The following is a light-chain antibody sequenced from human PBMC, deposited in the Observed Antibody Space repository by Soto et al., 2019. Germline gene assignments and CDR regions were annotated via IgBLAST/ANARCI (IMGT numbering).Light chain of an antibody. CDR3: SSYTSSRTWV. CDR2: EVS. V-gene: IGLV2-14*01. J-gene: IGLJ3*02. Sequence: QSALTQPASVSGSPGQSITISCTGTSSDVGGYNFVSWYQQHPDKVPKLMIYEVSDRPSGVSNRFSGSKSGNTASLTISGLQAEDEADYYCSSYTSSRTWVFGGGTKLTVL. CDR1: SSDVGGYNF.